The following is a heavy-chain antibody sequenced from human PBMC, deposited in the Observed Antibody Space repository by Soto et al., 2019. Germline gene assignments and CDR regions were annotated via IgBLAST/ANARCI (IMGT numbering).Heavy chain of an antibody. J-gene: IGHJ6*02. CDR2: IWYDGSNK. CDR3: ARDGESTLYYYYGMDV. V-gene: IGHV3-33*01. D-gene: IGHD3-10*01. Sequence: RRLSCAASGFTFSSYGMHWVRQAPGKGLGWVAVIWYDGSNKYYADSVKGRFTISRDNSKNTLYLQMNSLRAEDTAVYYCARDGESTLYYYYGMDVWGQGXTVTVYS. CDR1: GFTFSSYG.